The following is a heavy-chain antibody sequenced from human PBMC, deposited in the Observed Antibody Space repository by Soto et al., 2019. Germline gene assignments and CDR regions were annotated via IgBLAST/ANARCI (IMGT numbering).Heavy chain of an antibody. CDR3: ARVFPTADDY. Sequence: EVQLVESGGGLVQPGGSLRLSCAASGFTFSSYSMNWVRQAPGKGLEWVSYISSSSSTIYYADSVKGRFTISRDNAKNSLYLQMNSLRAEDTAVYYCARVFPTADDYWGHGTLVTVSS. D-gene: IGHD3-9*01. V-gene: IGHV3-48*01. J-gene: IGHJ4*01. CDR1: GFTFSSYS. CDR2: ISSSSSTI.